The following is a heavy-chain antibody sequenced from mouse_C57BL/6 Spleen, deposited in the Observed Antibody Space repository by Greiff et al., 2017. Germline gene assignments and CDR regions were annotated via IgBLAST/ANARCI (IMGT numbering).Heavy chain of an antibody. Sequence: EVKLQESGGGLVKPGGSLKLSCAASGFTFSDYGMHWVRQAPEKGLEWVAYISSGSSTIYYADTVKGRFTISRDNAKNTLFLQMTSLRSEDTAMYYCAYYGSSYGAMDYWGQGTSVTVSS. V-gene: IGHV5-17*01. CDR3: AYYGSSYGAMDY. CDR2: ISSGSSTI. CDR1: GFTFSDYG. D-gene: IGHD1-1*01. J-gene: IGHJ4*01.